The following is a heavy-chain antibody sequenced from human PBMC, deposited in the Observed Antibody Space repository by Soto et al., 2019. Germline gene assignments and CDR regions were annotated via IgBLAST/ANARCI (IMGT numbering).Heavy chain of an antibody. CDR1: GFTVSSNY. Sequence: EVQLVESGGGLVQPGGSLRLSCAASGFTVSSNYMSWVRQAPGKGLEWVSVIYSGGSTYYADSVKGRFTISRHNSKNTLYLQMNSLRAEDTAVYYCARDKGSSAGSGSPYYCGMDVWGQGTTVTVSS. CDR2: IYSGGST. J-gene: IGHJ6*02. CDR3: ARDKGSSAGSGSPYYCGMDV. D-gene: IGHD3-10*01. V-gene: IGHV3-53*04.